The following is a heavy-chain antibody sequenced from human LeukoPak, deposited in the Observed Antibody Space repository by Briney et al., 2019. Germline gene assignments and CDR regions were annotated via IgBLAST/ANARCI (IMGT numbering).Heavy chain of an antibody. CDR1: GFTFSSYE. V-gene: IGHV3-48*03. CDR3: AREIRYYYYMDV. J-gene: IGHJ6*03. CDR2: ISSSGSTI. Sequence: QPGGSLRLSCAASGFTFSSYEMNWVRQAPGKGLEWVSYISSSGSTIYYADSVKGRFTISRDNAKNSLYLQMNSLRAEDTAVYYCAREIRYYYYMDVWGKGTTVTISS.